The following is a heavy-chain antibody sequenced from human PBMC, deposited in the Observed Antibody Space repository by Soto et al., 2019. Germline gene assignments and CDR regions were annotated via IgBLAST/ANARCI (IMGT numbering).Heavy chain of an antibody. D-gene: IGHD3-22*01. CDR2: ISYDGSNK. Sequence: GGSLRLSCAASGFTFSSYAVHWVRQAPGKGLEWVAVISYDGSNKYYADSVKGRFTISRDNSKNTLYLQMNSLRAEDTAVYYCARDSGYYDSSGYYRYWGQGTLVTVSS. J-gene: IGHJ4*02. CDR1: GFTFSSYA. CDR3: ARDSGYYDSSGYYRY. V-gene: IGHV3-30-3*01.